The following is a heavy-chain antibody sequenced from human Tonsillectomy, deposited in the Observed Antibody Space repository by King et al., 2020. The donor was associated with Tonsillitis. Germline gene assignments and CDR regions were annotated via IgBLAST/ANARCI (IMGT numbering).Heavy chain of an antibody. CDR1: GFTFRVYA. CDR3: AKDPGSSGFSPNWFDP. J-gene: IGHJ5*02. V-gene: IGHV3-23*04. D-gene: IGHD6-19*01. CDR2: IGDGGDSP. Sequence: VQLVESGGGLVQPGGSLRLSCAASGFTFRVYAMSWVRQAPGKGLEWVSAIGDGGDSPYYAESVKGRFTISRDNSKNTLYLQMNSLRADETAVYYCAKDPGSSGFSPNWFDPWGQGTLVTVSS.